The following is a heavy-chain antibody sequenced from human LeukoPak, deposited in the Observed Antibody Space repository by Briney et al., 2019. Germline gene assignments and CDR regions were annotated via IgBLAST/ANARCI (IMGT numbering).Heavy chain of an antibody. J-gene: IGHJ4*02. CDR3: ARALGSSSDY. D-gene: IGHD1-26*01. Sequence: PGGSLTLSCAASGFTFSRSLMHWVRQAPGKVLVLSSRINDDGSSSSYADSVQVGFTISRDNDQNTLYLQVVSVRATDVAGYDCARALGSSSDYWGQGTLVTVSS. V-gene: IGHV3-74*01. CDR1: GFTFSRSL. CDR2: INDDGSSS.